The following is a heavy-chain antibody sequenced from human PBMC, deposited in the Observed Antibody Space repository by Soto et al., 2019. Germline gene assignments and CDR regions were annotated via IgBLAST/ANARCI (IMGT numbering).Heavy chain of an antibody. V-gene: IGHV4-34*01. CDR3: ARGSRLRYCSSTSCPLSS. CDR1: GGSFSGYY. J-gene: IGHJ4*02. CDR2: INHSGST. Sequence: SETLSLTCAVYGGSFSGYYWSWIRQPPGKGLEWIGEINHSGSTNYNPSLKSRVTISVDTSKNQFSLKLSSVTAADTAAYYCARGSRLRYCSSTSCPLSSRGQGTLVTVSS. D-gene: IGHD2-2*01.